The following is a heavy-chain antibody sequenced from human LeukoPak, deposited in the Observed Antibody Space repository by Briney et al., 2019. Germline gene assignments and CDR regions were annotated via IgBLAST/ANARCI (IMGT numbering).Heavy chain of an antibody. D-gene: IGHD3-9*01. CDR2: INPNSGGT. CDR3: ARDGFTYYDILTGYVDAFDI. V-gene: IGHV1-2*02. J-gene: IGHJ3*02. Sequence: ASVKVSCKASGYTFTDFYIHWVRRAPGQGLDWMGWINPNSGGTNYAQKFQGRVTMTRDTSISTAYMELSRLRSDDTAVYYCARDGFTYYDILTGYVDAFDIWGQGTMVTVSS. CDR1: GYTFTDFY.